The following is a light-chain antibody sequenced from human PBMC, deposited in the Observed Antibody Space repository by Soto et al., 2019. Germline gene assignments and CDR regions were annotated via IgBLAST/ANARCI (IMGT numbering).Light chain of an antibody. CDR1: QSISSW. CDR3: QQYNSYSWT. Sequence: DIQMTQSPSTLSASVGDRVTITCRASQSISSWLAWYQQKPGKAPKLLIYDASSLESGVPSRFSGSASGTEFTLTISSLQPDDFETYYCQQYNSYSWTFGQGTKVEIK. CDR2: DAS. V-gene: IGKV1-5*01. J-gene: IGKJ1*01.